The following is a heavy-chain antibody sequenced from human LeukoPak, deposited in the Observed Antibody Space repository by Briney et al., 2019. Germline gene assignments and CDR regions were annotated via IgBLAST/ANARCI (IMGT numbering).Heavy chain of an antibody. J-gene: IGHJ5*02. V-gene: IGHV4-59*01. CDR2: IYYSGTT. CDR1: GGSISGYY. CDR3: ARLHSSRAEEFDP. Sequence: PSETLTLTCTVSGGSISGYYWSWIRQPLGKGLEWIGYIYYSGTTNYNPSLRSRVTISVDTSKNQFSLRLSSVTATDTAVYYCARLHSSRAEEFDPWGQGTLVTVSS.